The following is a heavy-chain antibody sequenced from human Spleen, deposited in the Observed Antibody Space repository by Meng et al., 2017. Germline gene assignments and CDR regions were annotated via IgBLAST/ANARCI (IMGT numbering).Heavy chain of an antibody. V-gene: IGHV1-69*04. CDR3: ARDGSGSQNWFDP. J-gene: IGHJ5*02. CDR1: GGTFSSHK. Sequence: SVKVSCKASGGTFSSHKISWVRQAPGQGLEWMGRIPLSSGVATFAQKFQGRVTITADKSTNTVYMELSSLKSDDTAVYYCARDGSGSQNWFDPWGQGTLVTVSS. CDR2: IPLSSGVA. D-gene: IGHD3-10*01.